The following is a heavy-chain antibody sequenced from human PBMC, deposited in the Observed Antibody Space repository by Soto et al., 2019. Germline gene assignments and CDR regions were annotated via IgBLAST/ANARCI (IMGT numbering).Heavy chain of an antibody. CDR1: GYSISSGYY. V-gene: IGHV4-38-2*01. CDR3: ARGEATVTPGWFDP. D-gene: IGHD4-17*01. CDR2: IYHSGST. J-gene: IGHJ5*02. Sequence: SETLSLTCAVSGYSISSGYYWGWIRQTPGKGLEWIASIYHSGSTYYNPSLKSRVTISVDTSKNQFSLKLTSVTAADTAVYYCARGEATVTPGWFDPWGQGIMVTVSS.